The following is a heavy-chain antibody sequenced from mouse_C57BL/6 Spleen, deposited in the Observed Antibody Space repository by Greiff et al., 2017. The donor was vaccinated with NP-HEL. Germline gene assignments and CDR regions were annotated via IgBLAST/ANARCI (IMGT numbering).Heavy chain of an antibody. V-gene: IGHV1-4*01. J-gene: IGHJ3*01. D-gene: IGHD2-4*01. CDR2: INPSSGYT. CDR3: APYDYDPLAY. CDR1: GYTFTSYT. Sequence: VQLQESGAELARPGASVKMSCKASGYTFTSYTMHWVKQRPGQGLEWIGYINPSSGYTKYNQKFKDKATLTADKSSSTAYMQLSSLTSEDSASYYCAPYDYDPLAYWGQGTLVTVSA.